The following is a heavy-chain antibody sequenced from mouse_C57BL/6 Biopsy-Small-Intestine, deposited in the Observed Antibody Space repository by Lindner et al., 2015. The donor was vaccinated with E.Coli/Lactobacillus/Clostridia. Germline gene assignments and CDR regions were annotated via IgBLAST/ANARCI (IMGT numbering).Heavy chain of an antibody. J-gene: IGHJ4*01. CDR3: ARGNSMLVVKEADY. CDR2: MNPESGNA. CDR1: GYTFIDYD. V-gene: IGHV1-84*02. Sequence: SVKVSCKTSGYTFIDYDINWVRQAPGQGLEWMGWMNPESGNAGYAQKFQGRVTMTRDTSISTAYMELRSLISDDTAIYYCARGNSMLVVKEADYWGQGTHVTVSS. D-gene: IGHD2-3*01.